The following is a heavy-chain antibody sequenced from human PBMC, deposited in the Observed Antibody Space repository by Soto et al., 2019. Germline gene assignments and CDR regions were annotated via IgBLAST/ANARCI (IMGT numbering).Heavy chain of an antibody. CDR1: GGSIRSGGYS. Sequence: QLQMQDSGSGLVKPSQTLSLTCAVYGGSIRSGGYSCNWIRQPPGKGLEWIGYIYHSGSTYYNPFLKSRVTTSVERSTYQFSLKLSSVCAADTAVYYCARGMTTVTTFEYWCQGTLVTVSS. CDR3: ARGMTTVTTFEY. V-gene: IGHV4-30-2*01. D-gene: IGHD4-17*01. J-gene: IGHJ4*02. CDR2: IYHSGST.